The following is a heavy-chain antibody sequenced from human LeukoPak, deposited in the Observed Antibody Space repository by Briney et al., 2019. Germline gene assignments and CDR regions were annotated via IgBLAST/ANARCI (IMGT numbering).Heavy chain of an antibody. CDR2: ISGSGSYI. CDR1: GFIFNSYS. V-gene: IGHV3-21*06. Sequence: GGSLRLSCAASGFIFNSYSMNWVRQAPGKGLEWVSAISGSGSYISYADSMKGRFTISRDSAKNSVYLQMNSLRSEDTAVYYCARGKFDSSGYYIDYWGQGTLVTVSS. J-gene: IGHJ4*02. D-gene: IGHD3-22*01. CDR3: ARGKFDSSGYYIDY.